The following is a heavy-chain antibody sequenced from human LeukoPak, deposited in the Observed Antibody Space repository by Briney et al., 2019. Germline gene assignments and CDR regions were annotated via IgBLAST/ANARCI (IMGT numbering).Heavy chain of an antibody. Sequence: SETLSLTCTVSGDSISAYCWSWVRQPPGKGMGWFAFVPKTGSINYNPSLKSRATISMDTSNSQFSLHVNSVTAADTAVYYCTKYGGSPANYFDSWGPGTLVTVSP. CDR2: VPKTGSI. D-gene: IGHD1-26*01. J-gene: IGHJ4*02. CDR3: TKYGGSPANYFDS. V-gene: IGHV4-59*08. CDR1: GDSISAYC.